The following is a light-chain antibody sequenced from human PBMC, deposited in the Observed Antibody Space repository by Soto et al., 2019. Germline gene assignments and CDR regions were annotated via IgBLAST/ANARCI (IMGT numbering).Light chain of an antibody. CDR1: SSDICGYNY. Sequence: QSALTQPASVSGSPGQSITISCTGTSSDICGYNYVSWYQQFPGKAPKRMISEVNNRPSGVSSRFSGSRSGNTASLTISGVQAEDGAAYYCCSYTSSSTPVVFGGGTQLTV. J-gene: IGLJ2*01. V-gene: IGLV2-14*01. CDR2: EVN. CDR3: CSYTSSSTPVV.